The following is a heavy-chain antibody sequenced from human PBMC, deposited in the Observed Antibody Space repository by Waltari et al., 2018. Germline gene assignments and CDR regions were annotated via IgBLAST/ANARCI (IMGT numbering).Heavy chain of an antibody. J-gene: IGHJ4*02. Sequence: QVQLQQWGAGLLKPSETLSLTCAVYGGSFSGYYWSWIRQPPGKGLEWIGEINHSGSTSYHPALKSRVTISVDTSKNQFSLKLSSVTAADTAVYYCASLPADSSTDYWGQGTLVTVSS. V-gene: IGHV4-34*01. D-gene: IGHD2-2*01. CDR1: GGSFSGYY. CDR3: ASLPADSSTDY. CDR2: INHSGST.